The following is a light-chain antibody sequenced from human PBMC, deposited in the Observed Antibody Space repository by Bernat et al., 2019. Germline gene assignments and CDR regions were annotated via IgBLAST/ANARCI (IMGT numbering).Light chain of an antibody. CDR2: DAS. CDR3: QQYHKWAAT. Sequence: EIVMTQSPDTLSVSPGERVTLSCRASHAVSSNLAWFRQKPGQAPSLVIYDASTRATGIPARFSGSGSGTEFTLTISSLQAEDFAVYYCQQYHKWAATFGPGTKVDIK. J-gene: IGKJ3*01. CDR1: HAVSSN. V-gene: IGKV3-15*01.